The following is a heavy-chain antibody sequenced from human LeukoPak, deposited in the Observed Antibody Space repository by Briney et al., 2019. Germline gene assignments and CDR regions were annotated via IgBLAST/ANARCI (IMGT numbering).Heavy chain of an antibody. CDR2: IIGSGDII. CDR1: GFTFSSYE. V-gene: IGHV3-48*03. D-gene: IGHD1-7*01. CDR3: ARERTTIVSGTTIGAY. J-gene: IGHJ4*02. Sequence: GGSLRLSCAASGFTFSSYEMNWVRQAPGKGLEWMSYIIGSGDIIYYADSVKGRFTIFRDNAKNLVFLQMNSLRADDTAVYYCARERTTIVSGTTIGAYWGQGTLVTVSS.